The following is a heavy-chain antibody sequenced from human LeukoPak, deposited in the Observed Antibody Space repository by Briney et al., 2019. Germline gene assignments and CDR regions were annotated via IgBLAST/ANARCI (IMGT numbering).Heavy chain of an antibody. CDR2: INPNSGGT. Sequence: ASVKVSCKASGYTFTDYYMHWVRQAPGQGLEWMGWINPNSGGTKYAPKFRGRVTITRDTSISTAYMDLSSLRSDDTAVYYCARDYYNGSGSLYYFDYWGQGTLVTVSS. V-gene: IGHV1-2*02. CDR3: ARDYYNGSGSLYYFDY. J-gene: IGHJ4*02. CDR1: GYTFTDYY. D-gene: IGHD3-10*01.